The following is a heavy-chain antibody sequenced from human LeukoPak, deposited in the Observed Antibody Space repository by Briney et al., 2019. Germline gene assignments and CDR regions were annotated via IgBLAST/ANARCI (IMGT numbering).Heavy chain of an antibody. D-gene: IGHD4-11*01. Sequence: PGGSLRLSCAASGFTFSSYAMHWVRQAPGKGLEWVAVISYDGSNKYYADSVKGRFTISRDNSKNTLYLQMNSLRAEDTAVYYCARDSDYSNYVADYWGQGTLVTVSS. CDR2: ISYDGSNK. J-gene: IGHJ4*02. CDR1: GFTFSSYA. V-gene: IGHV3-30*04. CDR3: ARDSDYSNYVADY.